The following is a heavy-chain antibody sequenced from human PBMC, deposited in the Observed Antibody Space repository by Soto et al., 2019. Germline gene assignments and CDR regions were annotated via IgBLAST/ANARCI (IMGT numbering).Heavy chain of an antibody. CDR2: ISYDGSNK. V-gene: IGHV3-30-3*01. CDR3: ARVARTGYCSGGSCPVDY. J-gene: IGHJ4*02. D-gene: IGHD2-15*01. CDR1: GFTFSSYA. Sequence: PGGSLRLSCAASGFTFSSYAMHWVRQAPGKGLEWVAVISYDGSNKYYVDSVKGRFTISRDNSKNTLYLQMNSLRAEDTTVYYCARVARTGYCSGGSCPVDYWGQGTLVTVSS.